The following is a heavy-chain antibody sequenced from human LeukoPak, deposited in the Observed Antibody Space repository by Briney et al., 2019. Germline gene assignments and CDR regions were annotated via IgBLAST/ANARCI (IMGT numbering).Heavy chain of an antibody. CDR1: GFTFSSYW. V-gene: IGHV3-74*01. J-gene: IGHJ4*02. Sequence: GGSLRLSCVASGFTFSSYWMHWVRQAPGKGLVWVSRISSDGSSTSYADSVKGRFAISRDNAKNTVYLQMNSLRAEDTAVYYCGRGRAAAAFDYWGQGTLVTVSS. CDR2: ISSDGSST. D-gene: IGHD6-13*01. CDR3: GRGRAAAAFDY.